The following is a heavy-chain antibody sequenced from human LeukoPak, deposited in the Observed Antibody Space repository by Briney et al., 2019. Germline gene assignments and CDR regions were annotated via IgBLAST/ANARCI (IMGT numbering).Heavy chain of an antibody. Sequence: AASVKVSCKASGYTFTSYGISWVRQAPGQGLEWMGWISAYNGNTNYAQKLQGRVTMTTDTSTSTAYMELRSLRSDDTAVYYCARDSRLRLGELSLLPQFDYWGQGTLVTVSS. J-gene: IGHJ4*02. V-gene: IGHV1-18*01. CDR2: ISAYNGNT. D-gene: IGHD3-16*02. CDR1: GYTFTSYG. CDR3: ARDSRLRLGELSLLPQFDY.